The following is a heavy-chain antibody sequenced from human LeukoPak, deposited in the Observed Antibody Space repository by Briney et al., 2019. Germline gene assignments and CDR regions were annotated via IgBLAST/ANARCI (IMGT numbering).Heavy chain of an antibody. V-gene: IGHV3-11*01. Sequence: GGSLRLSCTASGFAFSYENMNWVRQAPGKGLEWVSYISSSGSTIYYADSVKGRFTISRDNAKNSLYLQMNSLRAEDTAVYYCARETYYYDSSGYGMDVWGQGTTVTVSS. CDR1: GFAFSYEN. CDR2: ISSSGSTI. J-gene: IGHJ6*02. CDR3: ARETYYYDSSGYGMDV. D-gene: IGHD3-22*01.